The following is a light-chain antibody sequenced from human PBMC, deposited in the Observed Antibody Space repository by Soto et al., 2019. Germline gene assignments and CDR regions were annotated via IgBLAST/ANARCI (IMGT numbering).Light chain of an antibody. V-gene: IGKV1-33*01. J-gene: IGKJ1*01. CDR1: QTTNNY. Sequence: DIQMTQGPSSLSASLGDRVTITCRASQTTNNYLNWYQLKPGKAPKLLIYAASTLQTGVPSRFTGSGSGTDFTFTITSLQPEDFATYYCLQHYNYPWTFGQGTKVDI. CDR3: LQHYNYPWT. CDR2: AAS.